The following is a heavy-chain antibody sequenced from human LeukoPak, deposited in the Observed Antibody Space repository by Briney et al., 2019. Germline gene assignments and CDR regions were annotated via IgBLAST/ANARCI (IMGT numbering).Heavy chain of an antibody. D-gene: IGHD2/OR15-2a*01. CDR3: VSFYETY. Sequence: GGSLRLSCAASGNYWMHWVRQVPGKGLVWVSHINSDGSWTSYADSVKGRFTISKDNAKNTVYLQMNSLRAEDTAVYYCVSFYETYWGRGTLVTASS. CDR2: INSDGSWT. CDR1: GNYW. V-gene: IGHV3-74*01. J-gene: IGHJ4*02.